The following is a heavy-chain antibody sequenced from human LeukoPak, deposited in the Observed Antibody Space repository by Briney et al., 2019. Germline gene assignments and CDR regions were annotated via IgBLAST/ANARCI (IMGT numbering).Heavy chain of an antibody. V-gene: IGHV3-23*01. CDR2: ISGSVGNT. CDR3: AKDPGNTAMHFDY. Sequence: PGGSLRLSCAASGFTFSSYAMSWVRQAPGKGLEWVPGISGSVGNTYYADSVKGRFTISRDNSKNTLYLQMNSLRAEDTAVYYCAKDPGNTAMHFDYWGQGTLVTVSS. D-gene: IGHD5-18*01. J-gene: IGHJ4*02. CDR1: GFTFSSYA.